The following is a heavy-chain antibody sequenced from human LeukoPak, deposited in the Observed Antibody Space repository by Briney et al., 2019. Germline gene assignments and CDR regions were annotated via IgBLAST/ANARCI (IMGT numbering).Heavy chain of an antibody. J-gene: IGHJ3*02. CDR2: IYYSGNT. Sequence: PSETLSLTCTVSGGSISSSSYYWGWIRQPPGKGLEWIATIYYSGNTYYNPSLKSRVTISVDTSKNQFSLKLSSVTAADTAVYYCARDGGYFGAFDIWGQGTMVTVSS. CDR3: ARDGGYFGAFDI. V-gene: IGHV4-39*07. CDR1: GGSISSSSYY. D-gene: IGHD3-9*01.